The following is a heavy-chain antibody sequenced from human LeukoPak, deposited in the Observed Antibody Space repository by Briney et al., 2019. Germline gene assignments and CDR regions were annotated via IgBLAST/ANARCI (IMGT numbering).Heavy chain of an antibody. CDR1: GYTFTGYY. Sequence: ASVKVSCKASGYTFTGYYMHWVRQAPGQGLEWMGWINPNSGGTNYAQKFQGRVTMTRDTSISTAYMELSRLRSDDTAVYYCARDGIVATTYFDYWGQGTLVTVSS. CDR3: ARDGIVATTYFDY. J-gene: IGHJ4*02. D-gene: IGHD5-12*01. CDR2: INPNSGGT. V-gene: IGHV1-2*02.